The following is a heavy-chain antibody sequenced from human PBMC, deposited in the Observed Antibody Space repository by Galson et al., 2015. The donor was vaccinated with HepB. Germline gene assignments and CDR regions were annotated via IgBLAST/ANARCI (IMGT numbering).Heavy chain of an antibody. V-gene: IGHV3-30*04. J-gene: IGHJ5*01. CDR1: GFTFSSYA. Sequence: SLRLSCAASGFTFSSYAMNWVRQAPGKGLEWVAVLSSHGDNEYYADSVKGRFTVSRDNSNNMLYLQMNSLRAEDAGLYFCAKGYGLFDSWAQGILVTVSS. CDR3: AKGYGLFDS. CDR2: LSSHGDNE. D-gene: IGHD5-18*01.